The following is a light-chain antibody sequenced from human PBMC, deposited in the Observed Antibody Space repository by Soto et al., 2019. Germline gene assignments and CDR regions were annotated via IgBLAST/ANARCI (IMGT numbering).Light chain of an antibody. J-gene: IGKJ2*01. CDR2: DVS. CDR3: EQYDILPT. Sequence: DIQMTQSPSSLSASVGDRVTITCHASQDISNFLNWYQQKPGKAHKLLIFDVSKLETGVPSRFSGSGSGTHFSFTITGLQPEDIATYYCEQYDILPTVRQGTKLEIK. V-gene: IGKV1-33*01. CDR1: QDISNF.